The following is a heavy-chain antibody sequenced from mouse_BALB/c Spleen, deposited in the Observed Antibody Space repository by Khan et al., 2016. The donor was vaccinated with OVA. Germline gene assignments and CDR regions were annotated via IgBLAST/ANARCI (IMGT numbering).Heavy chain of an antibody. CDR2: IDPETGGT. D-gene: IGHD1-1*01. Sequence: QVQLQQSGAELVRPGASVTLSCKASGYTFTDYEMHWVKQTPVHGLEWIGAIDPETGGTAYNQKFKGKATLTADKSSSTAYMELRSLTSEDSAVYYCTRSYYGSGGFDYWGQGTTLTVSS. V-gene: IGHV1-15*01. J-gene: IGHJ2*01. CDR3: TRSYYGSGGFDY. CDR1: GYTFTDYE.